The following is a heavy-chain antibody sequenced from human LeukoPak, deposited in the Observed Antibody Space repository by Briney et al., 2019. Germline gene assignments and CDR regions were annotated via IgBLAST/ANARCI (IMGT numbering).Heavy chain of an antibody. CDR1: VFTFSNHA. CDR2: IGGDGRGT. D-gene: IGHD1-26*01. Sequence: PGGSLRLSCTASVFTFSNHAMTWVRQAPGKGLEWVSAIGGDGRGTDYADSVKGRFTISRDNSKNTLYLEMNSLRADDTARSYCARRVGGTPDYWGPGTLVTVSS. V-gene: IGHV3-23*01. J-gene: IGHJ4*02. CDR3: ARRVGGTPDY.